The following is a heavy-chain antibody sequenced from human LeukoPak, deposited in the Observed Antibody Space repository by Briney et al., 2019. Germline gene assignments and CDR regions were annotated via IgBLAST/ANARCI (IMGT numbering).Heavy chain of an antibody. CDR3: ARDPLSPYYYDSSGYFFDY. J-gene: IGHJ4*02. Sequence: ASVKVSCKASSYSFTRYGISWVRQAPGQGLEWMGWISGYNGNTNYAQKLQGRVTMTTDTSTSTAYMELRSLRSDDTAVYYCARDPLSPYYYDSSGYFFDYWGQGTLVTVSS. CDR2: ISGYNGNT. V-gene: IGHV1-18*01. D-gene: IGHD3-22*01. CDR1: SYSFTRYG.